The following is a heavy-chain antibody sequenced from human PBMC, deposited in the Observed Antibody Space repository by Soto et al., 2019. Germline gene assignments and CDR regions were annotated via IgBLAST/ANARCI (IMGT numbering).Heavy chain of an antibody. V-gene: IGHV3-23*01. Sequence: EVQLLESGGGLVQPGGSLRLSCAASGFTFSSYAMSWVRQAPGKGLDWVSSISASGGTTYYADSVKGRFTMSRDNSRNTLYLQMNSLRAEDTALYYCAKGSATSRPYYFDYWGQGTLVTVSS. CDR2: ISASGGTT. J-gene: IGHJ4*02. CDR1: GFTFSSYA. CDR3: AKGSATSRPYYFDY.